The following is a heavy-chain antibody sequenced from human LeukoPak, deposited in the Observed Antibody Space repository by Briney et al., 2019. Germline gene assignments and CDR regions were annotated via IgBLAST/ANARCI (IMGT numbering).Heavy chain of an antibody. CDR3: ARQITSPSDAFDL. Sequence: PGGSLRLSCAASGFDFSKYEMNWVRQAPGKGLEWIAYISVRAGTIYYGDSAEGRFTISRDDAKNSLYLQMNSLNAEDTAVYYCARQITSPSDAFDLWGQGTMVTVSS. CDR1: GFDFSKYE. D-gene: IGHD3-10*01. V-gene: IGHV3-48*03. J-gene: IGHJ3*01. CDR2: ISVRAGTI.